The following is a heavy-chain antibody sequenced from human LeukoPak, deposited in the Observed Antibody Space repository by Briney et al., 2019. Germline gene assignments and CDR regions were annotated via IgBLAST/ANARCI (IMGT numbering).Heavy chain of an antibody. CDR1: GYTFTGHY. Sequence: ASVKVSCKASGYTFTGHYMHWVRQAPGQGLEWMGRINPNSGGTNYAQKFQGRVTMTRDTSISTAYMELSRLRSDDTAVYYCARDLIVIGAAAGKPDYWGQGTLVTVSS. CDR2: INPNSGGT. J-gene: IGHJ4*02. V-gene: IGHV1-2*06. CDR3: ARDLIVIGAAAGKPDY. D-gene: IGHD6-13*01.